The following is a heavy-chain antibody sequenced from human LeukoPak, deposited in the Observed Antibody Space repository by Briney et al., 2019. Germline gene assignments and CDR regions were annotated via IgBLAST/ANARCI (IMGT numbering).Heavy chain of an antibody. CDR3: ARAESPRGLDAFDI. CDR1: GGSISSGSYY. Sequence: SQTLSLTCTVSGGSISSGSYYWSWIRQPAGKGLEWIGRIYTSGSTNYNPSLKSRVTISVDTSKNQFSLKLSSVTAADTAVYYCARAESPRGLDAFDIWGQGTMVTVSS. V-gene: IGHV4-61*02. J-gene: IGHJ3*02. D-gene: IGHD3/OR15-3a*01. CDR2: IYTSGST.